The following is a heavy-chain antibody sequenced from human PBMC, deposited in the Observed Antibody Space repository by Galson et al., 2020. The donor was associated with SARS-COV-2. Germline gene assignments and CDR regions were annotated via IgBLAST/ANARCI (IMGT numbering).Heavy chain of an antibody. CDR1: GFNFGDYA. V-gene: IGHV3-49*03. J-gene: IGHJ4*02. CDR3: TRDDFWSGYYTDY. D-gene: IGHD3-3*01. Sequence: GGSLRLSCTASGFNFGDYAMSWFRQAPGKGLEWVGFIRSKAYGGTTEYAASVKGRFTISRDDSKSIAYLQMNSLKTEDTAVYYCTRDDFWSGYYTDYWGQGTLVTVSS. CDR2: IRSKAYGGTT.